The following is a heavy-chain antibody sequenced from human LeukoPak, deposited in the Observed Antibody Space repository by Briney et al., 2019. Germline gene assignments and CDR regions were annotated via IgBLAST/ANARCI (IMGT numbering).Heavy chain of an antibody. CDR1: GFTFSNYW. V-gene: IGHV3-7*04. Sequence: GGSLRLSCAASGFTFSNYWMSWVRQAPGKGLEWVANIKRDGSEKYYVDSVKGRFTISRDNAKNSLYLQMNSLRAEDTAVYYCARDRYRSGGLDVWGQGTMVTVSS. CDR2: IKRDGSEK. D-gene: IGHD2-15*01. CDR3: ARDRYRSGGLDV. J-gene: IGHJ6*02.